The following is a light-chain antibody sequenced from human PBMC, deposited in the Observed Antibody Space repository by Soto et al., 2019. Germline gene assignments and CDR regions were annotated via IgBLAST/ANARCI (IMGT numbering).Light chain of an antibody. V-gene: IGKV3-11*01. CDR1: QSVSSD. CDR2: DAS. J-gene: IGKJ4*01. CDR3: QQRSNWPGLT. Sequence: EIVLTQSPATLSLSPGERATLSCRASQSVSSDLAWYQQKPGQAPRLLIYDASNRATGIPARFSGSGSGTDFTLTISSLEPEDFAGYYCQQRSNWPGLTFGGGTKVEIK.